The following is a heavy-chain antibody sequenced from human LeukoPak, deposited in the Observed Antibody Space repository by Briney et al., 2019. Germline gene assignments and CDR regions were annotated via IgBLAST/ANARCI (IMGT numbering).Heavy chain of an antibody. J-gene: IGHJ4*02. CDR1: TFTFSYFS. Sequence: GGSLRLSCAASTFTFSYFSMHWVRQAPGKGLEWVAVISYDGSNKYYSDSVKGRFTISRDNSESTLFLQMNSLRAEDTAVYYCARSSGGYFRYCDYWGQGTLVTVSS. V-gene: IGHV3-30-3*01. CDR3: ARSSGGYFRYCDY. CDR2: ISYDGSNK. D-gene: IGHD6-19*01.